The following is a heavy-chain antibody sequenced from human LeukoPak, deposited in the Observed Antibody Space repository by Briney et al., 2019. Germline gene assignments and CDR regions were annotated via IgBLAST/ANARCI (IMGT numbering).Heavy chain of an antibody. CDR2: IYYSGST. CDR3: AGQLWFGELFFDY. J-gene: IGHJ4*02. Sequence: SETLSLTCTVSGGSISSYYWSWIRQPPGKGLEWIGYIYYSGSTNYNPSLKSRVTISVDTSKNQFSLRLSSVTAADTAVYYCAGQLWFGELFFDYWGQGTLVTVSS. V-gene: IGHV4-59*01. CDR1: GGSISSYY. D-gene: IGHD3-10*01.